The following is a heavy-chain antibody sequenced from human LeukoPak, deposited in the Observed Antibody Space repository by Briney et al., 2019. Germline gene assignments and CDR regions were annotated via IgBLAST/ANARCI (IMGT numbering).Heavy chain of an antibody. D-gene: IGHD3-3*01. J-gene: IGHJ5*02. CDR2: IYYSGST. CDR3: ARIKYYDFWSGYSANWFDP. V-gene: IGHV4-59*01. Sequence: SETLSLTCTVSGGSISSYYWSWIRQPPGKGLEWIGYIYYSGSTNYNPSLKSRVTISVDTSKNQFSLKLSSVTAADTAVYYCARIKYYDFWSGYSANWFDPWGQGTLVTVSS. CDR1: GGSISSYY.